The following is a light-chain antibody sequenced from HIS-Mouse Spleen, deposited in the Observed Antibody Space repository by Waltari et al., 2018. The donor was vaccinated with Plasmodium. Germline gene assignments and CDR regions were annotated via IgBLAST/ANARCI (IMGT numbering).Light chain of an antibody. J-gene: IGLJ2*01. CDR2: QDS. CDR3: QAWDSSTAWV. CDR1: KLGDKY. Sequence: SYELTQPPSVSVSPGQTASITCSGDKLGDKYACWYQQKPGQSPVLVIYQDSKRPSGIPVRFSGSNSGNTATVTISGTQAMDEADYYCQAWDSSTAWVFGGGTKLTVL. V-gene: IGLV3-1*01.